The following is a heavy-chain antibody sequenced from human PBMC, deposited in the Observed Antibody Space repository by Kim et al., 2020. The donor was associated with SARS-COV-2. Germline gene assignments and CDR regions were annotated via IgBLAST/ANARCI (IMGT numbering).Heavy chain of an antibody. Sequence: GGSLRLSCAASGFTFSSYWMSWVRQAPGKGLEWVARIKEDGTEKYYVDSVKGRCTISRDKTKNSLYLQMNSLRAEDTAEDNCARGGYIGADGWGEGTTVT. V-gene: IGHV3-7*03. CDR1: GFTFSSYW. CDR2: IKEDGTEK. D-gene: IGHD6-13*01. CDR3: ARGGYIGADG. J-gene: IGHJ6*01.